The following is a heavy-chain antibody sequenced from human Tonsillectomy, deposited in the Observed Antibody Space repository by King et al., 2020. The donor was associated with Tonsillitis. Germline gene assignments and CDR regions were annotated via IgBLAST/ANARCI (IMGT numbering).Heavy chain of an antibody. Sequence: VQLVESGGGVVQPGRSLRLSCAASGFTFSNYGIHWVRQAPGKGLEWVAVIWYDGSNKYYADFVKDRFTISRDNSKNTLYLQMTSLRAEDTAVYHCAGGVISSSSKDHDAYDVWGQGTMVTVS. CDR2: IWYDGSNK. D-gene: IGHD6-6*01. CDR1: GFTFSNYG. CDR3: AGGVISSSSKDHDAYDV. J-gene: IGHJ3*01. V-gene: IGHV3-33*01.